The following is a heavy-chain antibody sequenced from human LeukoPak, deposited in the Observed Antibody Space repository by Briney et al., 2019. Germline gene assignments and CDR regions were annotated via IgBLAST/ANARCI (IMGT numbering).Heavy chain of an antibody. J-gene: IGHJ5*02. CDR2: IFRSGST. CDR3: ARSYYYNSGSPFDP. Sequence: SETLSLTCVVSGYSITSGYYWGWVRPPPGRGLEWIGSIFRSGSTYYNPSLKSRVTISLDTSKNQFSLKLNSVTAADTAVYCCARSYYYNSGSPFDPWGQGTLVTVSS. D-gene: IGHD3-10*01. CDR1: GYSITSGYY. V-gene: IGHV4-38-2*01.